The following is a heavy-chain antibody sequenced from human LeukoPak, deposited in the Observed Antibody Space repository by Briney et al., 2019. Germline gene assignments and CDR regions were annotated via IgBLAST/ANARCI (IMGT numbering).Heavy chain of an antibody. CDR2: VYSGGTT. V-gene: IGHV3-53*01. D-gene: IGHD3-10*01. CDR1: GLSVTNYY. Sequence: GGSLRLSCAASGLSVTNYYMNWVRQAPGKGLEWVSVVYSGGTTDFADSVKGRFLISRDNSKNKVYLQMNRLSAEDTAVYYCATGLGETGHYAFYYGMNVWGQGTTVIVSS. CDR3: ATGLGETGHYAFYYGMNV. J-gene: IGHJ6*02.